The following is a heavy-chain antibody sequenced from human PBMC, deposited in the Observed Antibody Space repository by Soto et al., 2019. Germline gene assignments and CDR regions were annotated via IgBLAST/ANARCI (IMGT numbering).Heavy chain of an antibody. D-gene: IGHD1-26*01. Sequence: QLQLQESGPGLVKPSETLSLTCTVSGGSISSSSYYWGWIRQPPGKGLEWIGSIYYSGSTYYNPSLKSRVTISVDTSKNQFSLKLSSVTAADTAVYYCARLPSGSYFDYWGQGTLVNVSS. CDR3: ARLPSGSYFDY. CDR2: IYYSGST. V-gene: IGHV4-39*01. CDR1: GGSISSSSYY. J-gene: IGHJ4*02.